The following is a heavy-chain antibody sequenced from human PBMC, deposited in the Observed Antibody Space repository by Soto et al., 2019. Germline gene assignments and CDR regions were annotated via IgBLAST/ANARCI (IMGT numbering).Heavy chain of an antibody. D-gene: IGHD5-18*01. CDR3: ARDQGASYGLYYFDY. CDR1: GFTFRSYA. V-gene: IGHV3-23*01. Sequence: HPGGSLRLSCAASGFTFRSYAMGWVRQAPGKGLEWVSAVSASGTGTYYSDSVKGRFTISRDNSKNTLYLQMNSLRAEDTALYYCARDQGASYGLYYFDYWGQGTLVTVSS. J-gene: IGHJ4*02. CDR2: VSASGTGT.